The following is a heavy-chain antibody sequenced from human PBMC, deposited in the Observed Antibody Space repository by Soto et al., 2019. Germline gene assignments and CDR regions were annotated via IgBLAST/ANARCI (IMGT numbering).Heavy chain of an antibody. Sequence: SETLSLTCTVSGVSISSYYWSWIRQPPGKGLEWIGYIYYSGSTNYNPSLKSRVTISVDTSKNQFSLKLSSVTAADTAVYYCARHVPHYDILTGYYWAPDFDYWGQGTLVTSPQ. V-gene: IGHV4-59*08. J-gene: IGHJ4*02. CDR1: GVSISSYY. CDR3: ARHVPHYDILTGYYWAPDFDY. CDR2: IYYSGST. D-gene: IGHD3-9*01.